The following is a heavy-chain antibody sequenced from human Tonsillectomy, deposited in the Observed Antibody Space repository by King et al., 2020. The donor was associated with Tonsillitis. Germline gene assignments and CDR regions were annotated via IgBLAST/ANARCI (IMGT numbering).Heavy chain of an antibody. CDR3: ATPYCSGVGCYQRYDCFHI. CDR2: INSISCQI. CDR1: GFMFNNYC. J-gene: IGHJ3*02. D-gene: IGHD2-15*01. Sequence: QLVQSGGGLGKPGESLRISCAASGFMFNNYCMNWGRQAPGKGLEWGSSINSISCQIYYARSARGRFSISRDNAKNSLYLQMNSLSADDTAVYYCATPYCSGVGCYQRYDCFHIWGQGTMVTVSS. V-gene: IGHV3-21*01.